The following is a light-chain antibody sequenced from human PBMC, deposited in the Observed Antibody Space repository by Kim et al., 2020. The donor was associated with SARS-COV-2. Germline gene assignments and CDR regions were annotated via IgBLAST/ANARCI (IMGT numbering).Light chain of an antibody. Sequence: EVVMTQSPATLSVSPGERATLSCRASQSVSSNLAWYLQRPGQAPRLLIYGASTRATGIPARFSGSGSGTEFTLTISSLQSEDFAVYYCQQYNYWPSLTFGGGTKLEI. J-gene: IGKJ4*01. V-gene: IGKV3-15*01. CDR2: GAS. CDR3: QQYNYWPSLT. CDR1: QSVSSN.